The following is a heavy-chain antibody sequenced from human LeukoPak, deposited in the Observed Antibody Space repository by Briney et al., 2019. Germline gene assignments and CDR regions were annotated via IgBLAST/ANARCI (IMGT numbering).Heavy chain of an antibody. Sequence: SETLSLTCTVSGNSISSGDNYWSWIRQPAGKGLEWIGRIYTSGSTNYNPSLKSRVTISGDTSKNQFSLKLSSVTAADTAVYYCARRAGPFDPWGQGTLVTVSS. V-gene: IGHV4-61*02. J-gene: IGHJ5*02. CDR2: IYTSGST. CDR3: ARRAGPFDP. CDR1: GNSISSGDNY.